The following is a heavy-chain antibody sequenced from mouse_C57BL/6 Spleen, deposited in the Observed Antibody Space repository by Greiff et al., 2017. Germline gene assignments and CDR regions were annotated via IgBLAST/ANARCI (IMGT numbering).Heavy chain of an antibody. D-gene: IGHD1-1*01. J-gene: IGHJ4*01. CDR3: VRDYCSTYAMDY. CDR1: GFTFNTYA. CDR2: IRRKSSTYAT. V-gene: IGHV10-3*01. Sequence: EVHLVESGGGLVQPTGTLKLTCAVSGFTFNTYAMHWVRQAPGKGLEWVARIRRKSSTYATYYADSGKDRFTITRDDSQCMLYLQMKNLKTEDKARYYCVRDYCSTYAMDYWGQGTSVTVSS.